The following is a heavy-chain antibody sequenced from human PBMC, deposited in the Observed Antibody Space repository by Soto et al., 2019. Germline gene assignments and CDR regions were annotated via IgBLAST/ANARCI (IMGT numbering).Heavy chain of an antibody. CDR2: IRSNAYGGTT. J-gene: IGHJ6*03. CDR3: TTDTRAYDHPLLYTDV. V-gene: IGHV3-49*01. CDR1: GFTFADYA. D-gene: IGHD2-21*01. Sequence: GGSLRLSCTASGFTFADYAMSWFRQAPGKGLERVGIIRSNAYGGTTENTASVKGRFTTATDDSKSIAYLHMNSLKTEDTAVYFCTTDTRAYDHPLLYTDVWGKATPVTVSS.